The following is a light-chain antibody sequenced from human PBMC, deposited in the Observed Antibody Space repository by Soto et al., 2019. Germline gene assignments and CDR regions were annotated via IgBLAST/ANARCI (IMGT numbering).Light chain of an antibody. CDR1: QAIRNY. V-gene: IGKV1-6*01. J-gene: IGKJ2*01. Sequence: AIQMTQSPSSLSASVGDRVTITCRASQAIRNYLGWYQQKPGQAPKLLIYAASSLQSGVPLRFSGSGSGTDFTLTVSSLQPEDFATYYCLQDYNFPRTFGQGTKLEIK. CDR2: AAS. CDR3: LQDYNFPRT.